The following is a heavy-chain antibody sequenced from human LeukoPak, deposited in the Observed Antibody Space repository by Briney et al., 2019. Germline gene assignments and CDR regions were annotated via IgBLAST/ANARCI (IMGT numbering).Heavy chain of an antibody. D-gene: IGHD1-7*01. CDR2: ISSSSSYI. J-gene: IGHJ4*02. CDR3: ARDRFAITGTKGAVDY. Sequence: GGSLRLSCAASGFTFSSYSMNWVRQAPGKGLEWVSSISSSSSYIYYADSVKGRFTISRDNAKNSLYLQMNSLRAEDTAVYYCARDRFAITGTKGAVDYWGQGTLVTVSS. CDR1: GFTFSSYS. V-gene: IGHV3-21*01.